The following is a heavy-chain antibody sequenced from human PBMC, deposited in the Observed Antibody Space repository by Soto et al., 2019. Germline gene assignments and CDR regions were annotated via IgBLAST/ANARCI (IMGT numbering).Heavy chain of an antibody. V-gene: IGHV5-51*01. J-gene: IGHJ6*02. Sequence: SGYSFTSYWIGWVRQTPGKGLEWMGIIYPGDSDTRYSPSFQGQVTISADKSISTAYLQWSSLKASDTAMYYCARQRATMVRGSENYYYYGMDVWGQGTTVTVSS. CDR2: IYPGDSDT. D-gene: IGHD3-10*01. CDR3: ARQRATMVRGSENYYYYGMDV. CDR1: GYSFTSYW.